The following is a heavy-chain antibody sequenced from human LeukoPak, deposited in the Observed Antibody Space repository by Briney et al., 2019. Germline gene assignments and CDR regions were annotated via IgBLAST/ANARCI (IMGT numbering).Heavy chain of an antibody. V-gene: IGHV3-21*01. D-gene: IGHD5-24*01. J-gene: IGHJ3*02. CDR3: ARMATLDAFDI. CDR2: ISSSSSYI. CDR1: GFNFNDHT. Sequence: GGSLRLSCVASGFNFNDHTMHWVRHPPGKGLEWASSISSSSSYIYYADSVKGRFTISRDNAKNSLYLQMNSLRAEDTAVYYCARMATLDAFDIWGQGTMVTVSS.